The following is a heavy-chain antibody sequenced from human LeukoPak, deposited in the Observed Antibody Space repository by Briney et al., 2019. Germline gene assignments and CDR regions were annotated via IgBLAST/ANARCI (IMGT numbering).Heavy chain of an antibody. J-gene: IGHJ4*02. CDR2: IKQDGSEK. CDR1: GFTFSSYW. V-gene: IGHV3-7*03. CDR3: AKDGGLWVSAHWGDS. D-gene: IGHD7-27*01. Sequence: GGSLRLSCAASGFTFSSYWMSWVRQAPGKGLEWVANIKQDGSEKYYVDSVKGRFTVSRDNSKNTLYLQMNSLRAEDTAVYYCAKDGGLWVSAHWGDSWGRGTLVTVSS.